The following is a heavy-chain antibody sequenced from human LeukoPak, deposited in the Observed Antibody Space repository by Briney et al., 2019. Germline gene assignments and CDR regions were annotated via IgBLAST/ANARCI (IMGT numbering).Heavy chain of an antibody. D-gene: IGHD5-24*01. CDR1: GGTFSSYA. CDR3: AREVEGAKGSNWFDP. CDR2: IIPIFGTA. J-gene: IGHJ5*02. V-gene: IGHV1-69*06. Sequence: SVTVSCKASGGTFSSYAISWVRQAPGQGLEWMGGIIPIFGTANYAQKFQGRVTITADKSTSTAYMELSSLRSEDTAVYYCAREVEGAKGSNWFDPWGQGTLVTVSS.